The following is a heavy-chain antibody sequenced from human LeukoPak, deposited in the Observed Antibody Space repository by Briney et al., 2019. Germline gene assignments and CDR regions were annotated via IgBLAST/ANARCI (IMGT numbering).Heavy chain of an antibody. CDR2: IYHSGST. CDR1: GYSISSGYY. CDR3: ARDPSSST. Sequence: PSETLSLTCTVSGYSISSGYYWGWIRQPPGKGLEWIGSIYHSGSTYYNPSLKSRVTISVDTSKNQFSLKLSSVTAADTAVYYRARDPSSSTWGQGTLVTVSS. V-gene: IGHV4-38-2*02. J-gene: IGHJ5*02. D-gene: IGHD6-13*01.